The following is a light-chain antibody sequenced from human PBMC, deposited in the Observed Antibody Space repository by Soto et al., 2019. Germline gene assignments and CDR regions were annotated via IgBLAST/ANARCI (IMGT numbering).Light chain of an antibody. V-gene: IGLV6-57*01. CDR1: SGNIASNY. CDR3: QSYDSYDHVWV. J-gene: IGLJ3*02. Sequence: NFMLTQPQSVSQSPGKTVTFSCTRSSGNIASNYVQWYQQRPGSSPTNRFSGSIDSTSNSASLTISGLRTEDEAIYYCQSYDSYDHVWVFGGGTKLTVL.